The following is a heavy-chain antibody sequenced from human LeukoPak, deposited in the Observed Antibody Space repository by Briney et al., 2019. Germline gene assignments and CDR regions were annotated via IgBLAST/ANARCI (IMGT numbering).Heavy chain of an antibody. CDR2: ISYDGSSK. CDR3: AKDRDGSIDY. Sequence: PGRSLRLSCAASGFTFSSYGMHWVRQAPGKGLEWVAVISYDGSSKYYADSVKGRFTISRDNSKNTLYLQMNSLRAEDTAVYYCAKDRDGSIDYWGQGTLVTVSS. CDR1: GFTFSSYG. V-gene: IGHV3-30*18. D-gene: IGHD2-15*01. J-gene: IGHJ4*02.